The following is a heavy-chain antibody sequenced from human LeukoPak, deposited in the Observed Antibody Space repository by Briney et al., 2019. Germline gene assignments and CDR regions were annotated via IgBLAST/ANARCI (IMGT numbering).Heavy chain of an antibody. CDR1: GGSISSAPYY. Sequence: SETLSLTCTVSGGSISSAPYYWSWIRQRPGKGLEWMGYISHSGNTYYNPSLKSRLNISADTSRNQFSLKLSSVTAADTAVYYCARLEDYWGQGTLVTVSS. CDR2: ISHSGNT. CDR3: ARLEDY. V-gene: IGHV4-31*03. J-gene: IGHJ4*02.